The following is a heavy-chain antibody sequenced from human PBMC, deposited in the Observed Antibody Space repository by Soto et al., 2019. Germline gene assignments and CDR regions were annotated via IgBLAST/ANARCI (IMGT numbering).Heavy chain of an antibody. V-gene: IGHV3-74*01. D-gene: IGHD3-3*01. CDR1: GFTFSSYW. Sequence: EVQLVESGGGLVQPGGSLRLSCAASGFTFSSYWMHWVRQAPGKGLVWVSRINSGGSSTTYADSVTGRFTITSDNAKNTLYLKMNSLRAEDKAEYYSAREYTMPIGGVISYYGMDVWGLGTTVTVS. CDR3: AREYTMPIGGVISYYGMDV. J-gene: IGHJ6*02. CDR2: INSGGSST.